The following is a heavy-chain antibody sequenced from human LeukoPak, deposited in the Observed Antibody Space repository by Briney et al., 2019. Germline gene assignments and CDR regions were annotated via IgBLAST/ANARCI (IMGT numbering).Heavy chain of an antibody. D-gene: IGHD6-19*01. Sequence: SETLSLTCTVSGGSISSGSYYWSWIRQPPGKGLEWIGYIYYTGSTNYNPSLKSRVTISVDTSKNQFSLKLTSVTAADTAVYYCARVGYNSGWYLDYWGQGTLVTVSS. CDR1: GGSISSGSYY. V-gene: IGHV4-61*01. CDR3: ARVGYNSGWYLDY. CDR2: IYYTGST. J-gene: IGHJ4*02.